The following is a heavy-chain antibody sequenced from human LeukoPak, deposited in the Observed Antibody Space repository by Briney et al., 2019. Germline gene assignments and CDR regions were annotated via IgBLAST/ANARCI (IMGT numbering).Heavy chain of an antibody. CDR3: ARAPAPPLIVVVRRNLVSYAFDI. D-gene: IGHD3-22*01. J-gene: IGHJ3*02. V-gene: IGHV4-30-4*08. Sequence: SQTLSLTCTVSGGSNSSGDYYWSWIRQPPGKGLEWIGYIYYSGSTCYNPSLKSRVTISVDTSKNQFSLKLSSVTAADTAVYYCARAPAPPLIVVVRRNLVSYAFDIWGQGTMVTVSS. CDR1: GGSNSSGDYY. CDR2: IYYSGST.